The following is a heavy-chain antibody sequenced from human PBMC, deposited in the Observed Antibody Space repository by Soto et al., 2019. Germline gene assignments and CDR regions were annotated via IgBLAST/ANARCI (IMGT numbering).Heavy chain of an antibody. J-gene: IGHJ4*02. CDR3: ARSFCNSPRSCPMGYGFDD. V-gene: IGHV5-51*01. D-gene: IGHD5-18*01. CDR2: IYPGDSDT. Sequence: PGESLKISCKSYGYIFSSYWIGWVRQMPGKGLEWMGIIYPGDSDTRYSPSFQDQVTISADKFSNTVYLQWSSLKASDTGTYFCARSFCNSPRSCPMGYGFDDWGQGTMVTVSS. CDR1: GYIFSSYW.